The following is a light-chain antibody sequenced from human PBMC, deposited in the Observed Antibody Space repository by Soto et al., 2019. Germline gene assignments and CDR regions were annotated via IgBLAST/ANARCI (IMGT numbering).Light chain of an antibody. CDR3: SSYAGSNWYV. V-gene: IGLV2-8*01. CDR2: EVS. Sequence: QSALTQPPSASGSPGQSVTISCTGTNSDVGGYNYVSWYQQYPGKAPRLIIYEVSERPSGVPDRFSGSKSGNTASLTVSGLQTADEADYYCSSYAGSNWYVFGTGTKLTV. J-gene: IGLJ1*01. CDR1: NSDVGGYNY.